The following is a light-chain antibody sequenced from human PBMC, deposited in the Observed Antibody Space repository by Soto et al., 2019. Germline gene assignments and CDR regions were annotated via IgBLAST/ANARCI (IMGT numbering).Light chain of an antibody. CDR1: QSVSSY. J-gene: IGKJ2*01. Sequence: EIVLTQSPAPLSLSPGERDTLSCRASQSVSSYLAWYQQKPGQAPRLLIYDASNRATGIPARFSGSGSGTDFTLTISSLEPEDFAVYYCQQRSNWPRAFGQGTKLEIK. V-gene: IGKV3-11*01. CDR3: QQRSNWPRA. CDR2: DAS.